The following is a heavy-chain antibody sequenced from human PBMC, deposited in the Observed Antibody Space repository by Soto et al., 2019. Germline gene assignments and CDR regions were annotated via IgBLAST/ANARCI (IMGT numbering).Heavy chain of an antibody. CDR3: ARRWGEGRVDY. V-gene: IGHV4-4*02. CDR1: GGSISSSNW. J-gene: IGHJ4*02. D-gene: IGHD3-10*01. Sequence: QVQLQESGPGLVKPSGTLSLTCAVSGGSISSSNWWSWVRQPPGKGLEWIGEIYHSGNTNYNPSLKSRVTMEVDKSRNQFSLKLSSVTAAATAVYYCARRWGEGRVDYWGQGTLVTVSS. CDR2: IYHSGNT.